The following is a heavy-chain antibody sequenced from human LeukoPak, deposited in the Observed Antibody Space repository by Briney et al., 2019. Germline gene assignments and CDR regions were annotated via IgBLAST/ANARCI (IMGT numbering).Heavy chain of an antibody. CDR2: FSYYCST. J-gene: IGHJ4*02. D-gene: IGHD7-27*01. Sequence: SETLSLTCTVSRGSISNYYFGWGRQPPGQGLELIGFFSYYCSTNYNPSLKTRVTISVDTSKNQFSLTLTSVTAADTAVYYCARDGPGDVGFDYWGQGTLVTVSS. CDR3: ARDGPGDVGFDY. CDR1: RGSISNYY. V-gene: IGHV4-59*01.